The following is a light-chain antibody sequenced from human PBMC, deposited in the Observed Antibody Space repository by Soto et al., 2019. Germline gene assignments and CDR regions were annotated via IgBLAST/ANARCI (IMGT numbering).Light chain of an antibody. V-gene: IGKV3-15*01. Sequence: ETVMTQSPATLSVSPGERATLSCRASQSVNSRLAWYQQRPGQAPRLVIYDASTRATGIPPRFGGSGSGTDFTLTISSLQSEDFAIYFCQQYKDWPPITFGGGTKVEIK. J-gene: IGKJ4*01. CDR1: QSVNSR. CDR3: QQYKDWPPIT. CDR2: DAS.